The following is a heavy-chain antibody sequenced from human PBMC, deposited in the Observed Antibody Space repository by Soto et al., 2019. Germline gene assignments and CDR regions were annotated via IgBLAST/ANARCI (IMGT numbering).Heavy chain of an antibody. V-gene: IGHV4-31*11. J-gene: IGHJ6*03. CDR3: ARDSHSQQPNHRWGGGYMDV. CDR1: GGSISNGGYY. D-gene: IGHD6-13*01. CDR2: IYFSGST. Sequence: QLQLQESGPGLVKPSQTLSLTFAVSGGSISNGGYYWSWIRQHPGKGLEWIGSIYFSGSTYYNPSLKSRVTLSVATPKNQFSLKLSSVTAADTAVYYCARDSHSQQPNHRWGGGYMDVWGKGTTVTVSS.